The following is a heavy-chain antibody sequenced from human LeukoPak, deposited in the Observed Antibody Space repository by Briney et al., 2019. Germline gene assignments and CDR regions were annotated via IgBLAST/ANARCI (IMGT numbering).Heavy chain of an antibody. D-gene: IGHD1-14*01. CDR3: ATETIGRHYDY. CDR2: IGPTGTVR. CDR1: GFTFSSCG. V-gene: IGHV3-21*01. Sequence: GGSLRLSCAASGFTFSSCGFNWVRQAPGKGLEWVSSIGPTGTVRYYADSVRGRFTISRDNAKNSMYLQMDSLRDEDTAVYYCATETIGRHYDYWGQGTLLTVSS. J-gene: IGHJ4*02.